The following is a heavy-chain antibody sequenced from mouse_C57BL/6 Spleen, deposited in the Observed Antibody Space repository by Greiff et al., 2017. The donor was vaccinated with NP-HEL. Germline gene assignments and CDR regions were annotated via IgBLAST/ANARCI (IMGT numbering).Heavy chain of an antibody. CDR3: AKNSGSSYGYFDV. CDR1: GFSLTSYG. CDR2: IWRGGST. V-gene: IGHV2-5*01. J-gene: IGHJ1*03. D-gene: IGHD1-1*01. Sequence: VQLMESGPGLVQPSQSLSITCTVSGFSLTSYGVHWVRQSPGKGLEWLGVIWRGGSTDYNAAFMYRLSITTDNTKCQVFFNMNSLQADDTAIYYCAKNSGSSYGYFDVWGTGTTVTVSS.